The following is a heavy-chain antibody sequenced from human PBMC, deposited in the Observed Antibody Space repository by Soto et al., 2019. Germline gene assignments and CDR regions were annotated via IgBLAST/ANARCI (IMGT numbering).Heavy chain of an antibody. CDR2: IYYTGTT. V-gene: IGHV4-61*01. CDR3: ARLKTSSGWYLFDS. CDR1: GGSVSSSFFY. J-gene: IGHJ4*02. D-gene: IGHD6-13*01. Sequence: SETLSLTCTVPGGSVSSSFFYWSWVRQPPGQRLEWIGYIYYTGTTNYNPSLASRVAMSVDTSKKQFTLNLRSLTAADTARYYCARLKTSSGWYLFDSWGQGMLVTVSS.